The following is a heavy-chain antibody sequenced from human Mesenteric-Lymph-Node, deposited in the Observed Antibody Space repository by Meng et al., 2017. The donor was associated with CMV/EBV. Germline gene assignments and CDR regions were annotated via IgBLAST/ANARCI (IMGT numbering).Heavy chain of an antibody. CDR2: ISGSSTYI. V-gene: IGHV3-21*01. D-gene: IGHD4-17*01. Sequence: GSLRLSCTASGFTFTSYSINWVRQAPGKGLEWLSYISGSSTYIYHADSVKGRFTISRDNAKNSVYLQMNSLRAEDTAVYYCARAIDYGDPNWFDPWGQGTLVTVSS. CDR3: ARAIDYGDPNWFDP. CDR1: GFTFTSYS. J-gene: IGHJ5*02.